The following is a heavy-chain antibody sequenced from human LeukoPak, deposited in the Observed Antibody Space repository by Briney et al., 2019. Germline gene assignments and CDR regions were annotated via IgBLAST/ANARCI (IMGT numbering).Heavy chain of an antibody. J-gene: IGHJ6*02. D-gene: IGHD6-19*01. V-gene: IGHV4-59*12. CDR3: ARGKYSSGWWAGMDV. Sequence: SETLSLTCTVSGDSINNYYWTWIRQPPGKGLEWIGYIYYSGSTNYNPSLKSRVTISVDTSKNQFSLKLSSVTAADTAVYYCARGKYSSGWWAGMDVWGQGTTVTVSS. CDR2: IYYSGST. CDR1: GDSINNYY.